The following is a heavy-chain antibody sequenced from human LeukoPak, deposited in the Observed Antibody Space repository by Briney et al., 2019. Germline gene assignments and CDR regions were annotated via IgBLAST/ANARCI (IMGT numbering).Heavy chain of an antibody. CDR1: GGTFSSYA. Sequence: SVKVSCKASGGTFSSYAISWVRQAPGQGLEWMGGIIPIFGTANYAQKFQGRVTITTDESTSTAYMELSGLRSEDTAVYYCANQRITIFGVVENWFDPWGQGTLVTVSS. CDR3: ANQRITIFGVVENWFDP. V-gene: IGHV1-69*05. D-gene: IGHD3-3*01. CDR2: IIPIFGTA. J-gene: IGHJ5*02.